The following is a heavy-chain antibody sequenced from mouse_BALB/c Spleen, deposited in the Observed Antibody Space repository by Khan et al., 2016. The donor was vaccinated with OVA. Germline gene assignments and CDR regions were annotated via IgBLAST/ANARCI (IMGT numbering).Heavy chain of an antibody. J-gene: IGHJ2*01. D-gene: IGHD1-1*01. V-gene: IGHV3-2*02. CDR3: ARVYGGDFDY. CDR1: GYSITSDYA. CDR2: ISYSGNT. Sequence: EVKLEESGPGLVKPSQSLSLICTVTGYSITSDYAWNWIRQFPGNKLEWMGFISYSGNTKYNPSLKSRISITRDPSKNQFFLQLNSVTTEDTATYYCARVYGGDFDYWGHGTTLTVSS.